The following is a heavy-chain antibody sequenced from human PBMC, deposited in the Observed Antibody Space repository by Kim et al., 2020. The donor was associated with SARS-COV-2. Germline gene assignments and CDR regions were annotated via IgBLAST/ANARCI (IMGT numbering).Heavy chain of an antibody. CDR3: AADLQWVATTPDSYYYGMDV. V-gene: IGHV1-58*01. CDR1: GFTFTSSA. D-gene: IGHD5-12*01. CDR2: IVVGSGNT. Sequence: SVKVSCKASGFTFTSSAVQWVRQARGQRLEWIGWIVVGSGNTNYAQKFQERVTITRDMSTSIAYMELSSLRSEDTAVYYCAADLQWVATTPDSYYYGMDVWGQGTTVTVSS. J-gene: IGHJ6*02.